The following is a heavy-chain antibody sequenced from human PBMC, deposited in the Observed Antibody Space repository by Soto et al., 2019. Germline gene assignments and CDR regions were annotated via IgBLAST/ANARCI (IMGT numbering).Heavy chain of an antibody. CDR2: INAGNGNT. D-gene: IGHD2-2*01. J-gene: IGHJ6*02. CDR1: GYSFTSYA. CDR3: ARGVENIVVVLDVFGYYGMDA. Sequence: GASVKVSCKASGYSFTSYAIYWVRQAPGQRLEWMGWINAGNGNTKYSQKFQGRVTITSDTSASTAYMGLSSLRSGDTAVYFCARGVENIVVVLDVFGYYGMDAWGQGTTVTVSS. V-gene: IGHV1-3*01.